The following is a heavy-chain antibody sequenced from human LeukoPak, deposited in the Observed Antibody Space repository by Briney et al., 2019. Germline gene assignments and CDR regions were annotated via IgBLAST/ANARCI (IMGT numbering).Heavy chain of an antibody. CDR1: GYSFTTSW. CDR2: IYPGDSDT. V-gene: IGHV5-51*01. CDR3: ATARFCSGGACYAEH. Sequence: GESLKISCKGSGYSFTTSWIGWARQMPGKGLEWMGIIYPGDSDTRYSPSSQGQVTISVDKSISTAYLQWSSLKASDTAMYYCATARFCSGGACYAEHWGQGTLVTVSS. J-gene: IGHJ4*02. D-gene: IGHD2-15*01.